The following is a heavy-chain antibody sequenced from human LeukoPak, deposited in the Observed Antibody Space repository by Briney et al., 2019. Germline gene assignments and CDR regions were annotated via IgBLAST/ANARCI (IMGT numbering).Heavy chain of an antibody. CDR2: IYYSGST. V-gene: IGHV4-59*01. CDR3: ASGQRPMVRFSYAFDI. CDR1: GGSISGYY. D-gene: IGHD3-10*01. Sequence: KPSETLSLTCTVSGGSISGYYWSWIRQPPGKGLEWIGYIYYSGSTNYNPSLKSRVTISVDTSKNQFSLKLSSVTAADTAVYYCASGQRPMVRFSYAFDIWGQGTMVTVSS. J-gene: IGHJ3*02.